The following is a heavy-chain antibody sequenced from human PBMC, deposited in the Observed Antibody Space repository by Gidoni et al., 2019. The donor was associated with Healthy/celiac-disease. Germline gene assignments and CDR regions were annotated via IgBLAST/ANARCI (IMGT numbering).Heavy chain of an antibody. Sequence: QVQLVESGGGVVQPGRSLRLSSAASGFTFSSYGMHWVRQAPGKGLEWVAVISYDGSNKYYADSVKGRFTISRDNSKNTLYLQMNSLRAEDTAVYYCAKSPRGRYYCSSTSCYAPEGIDYWGQGTLVTVSS. CDR1: GFTFSSYG. CDR3: AKSPRGRYYCSSTSCYAPEGIDY. CDR2: ISYDGSNK. D-gene: IGHD2-2*01. V-gene: IGHV3-30*18. J-gene: IGHJ4*02.